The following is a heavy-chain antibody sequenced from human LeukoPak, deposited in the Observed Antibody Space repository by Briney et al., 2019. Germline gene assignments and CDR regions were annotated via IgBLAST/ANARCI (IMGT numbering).Heavy chain of an antibody. Sequence: SETVTLTCSVSGGSFSTYYWSWIRKTPGKGLEWIGFIYYSGSTGYNPSLQCRVTISVDTSKKQFSLKLSSVTAADTAVYYCARGVVLTGYPIDLWGRGTPVTVSS. D-gene: IGHD3-9*01. CDR3: ARGVVLTGYPIDL. CDR2: IYYSGST. V-gene: IGHV4-59*01. J-gene: IGHJ6*02. CDR1: GGSFSTYY.